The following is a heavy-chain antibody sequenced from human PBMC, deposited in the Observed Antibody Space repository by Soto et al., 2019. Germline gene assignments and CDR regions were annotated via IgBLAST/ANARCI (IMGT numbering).Heavy chain of an antibody. J-gene: IGHJ4*02. V-gene: IGHV3-30*18. D-gene: IGHD6-19*01. CDR3: AKPYNWWLGPAIDY. Sequence: LRLSCAASGFTFSSYGMHWVRQAPGKGLEWVAVISYDGSNKYYADSVKGRFTISRDNSKNTLYLQMNSLRAEDTAVYYCAKPYNWWLGPAIDYWGQGTLVTVSS. CDR1: GFTFSSYG. CDR2: ISYDGSNK.